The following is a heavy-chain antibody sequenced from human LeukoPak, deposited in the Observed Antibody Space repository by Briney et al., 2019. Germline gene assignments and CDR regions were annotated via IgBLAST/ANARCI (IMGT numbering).Heavy chain of an antibody. D-gene: IGHD3-10*01. CDR3: AKDVRFGYYYGSGTFDY. CDR2: ISGSGGRA. V-gene: IGHV3-23*01. CDR1: GFTFSSYA. Sequence: PGGSLRLSCAASGFTFSSYAMRWVRQAPGGGLGWVSAISGSGGRAYYADSVKGRFTISRDNSKNTLYLQMNSLRAEDTAVYYCAKDVRFGYYYGSGTFDYWGQGTLVTVSS. J-gene: IGHJ4*02.